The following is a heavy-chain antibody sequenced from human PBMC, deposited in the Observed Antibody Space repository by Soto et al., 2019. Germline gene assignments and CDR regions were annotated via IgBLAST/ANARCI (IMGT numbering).Heavy chain of an antibody. CDR1: GYTFTSYG. V-gene: IGHV1-18*01. J-gene: IGHJ4*02. CDR2: ISAYNGNT. CDR3: ARDGHITIFGVVTKDYFDY. D-gene: IGHD3-3*01. Sequence: SSVKVSCKASGYTFTSYGISWVLQAPGQGLEWMGWISAYNGNTNYAQKLQGRVTMTTDTSTSTAYMELRSLRSDDTAVYYCARDGHITIFGVVTKDYFDYWGQGTLVTVSS.